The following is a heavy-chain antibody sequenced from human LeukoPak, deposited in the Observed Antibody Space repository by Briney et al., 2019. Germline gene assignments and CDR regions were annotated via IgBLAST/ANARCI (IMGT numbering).Heavy chain of an antibody. CDR3: ARVSYYDSSGHYAVDY. V-gene: IGHV1-2*02. CDR1: GYTFTGYY. D-gene: IGHD3-22*01. CDR2: INPNSGGT. J-gene: IGHJ4*02. Sequence: ASVKVSCKASGYTFTGYYMHWVRQAPGQGLEWMGWINPNSGGTNYAQKFQGRVTMTRDTSISTAYMELSRLRSDDTAVYYCARVSYYDSSGHYAVDYWGQGTLVTVSS.